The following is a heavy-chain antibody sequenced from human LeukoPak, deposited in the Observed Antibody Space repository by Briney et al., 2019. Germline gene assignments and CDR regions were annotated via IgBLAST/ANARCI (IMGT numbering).Heavy chain of an antibody. J-gene: IGHJ4*02. CDR1: GYTFTSYG. V-gene: IGHV1-18*01. CDR2: LSAYNGNT. CDR3: ARDGYDSSGYYSDYFDY. D-gene: IGHD3-22*01. Sequence: ASVKVSCKASGYTFTSYGIRWVRQAPGQGLEWMGWLSAYNGNTNYAQKLQGRVTMTTDTSTSTAYMEVRSLRSDDTAVYYCARDGYDSSGYYSDYFDYWGQGTLVTVSS.